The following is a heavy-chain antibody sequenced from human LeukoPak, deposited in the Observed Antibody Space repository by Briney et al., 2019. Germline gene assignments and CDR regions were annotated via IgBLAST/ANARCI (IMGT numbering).Heavy chain of an antibody. CDR3: ARNYYGSGSYYRDDFALDY. D-gene: IGHD3-10*01. J-gene: IGHJ4*02. CDR1: GFTFSSSA. V-gene: IGHV3-23*01. CDR2: ISNNGGYT. Sequence: GGSLRLSCAASGFTFSSSAMSWVRQAPGKGLEWVSAISNNGGYTYYADSVQGRFTISRDNSKSTLCLQMNSLRAEDTAVYYCARNYYGSGSYYRDDFALDYWGQGTLVTVSS.